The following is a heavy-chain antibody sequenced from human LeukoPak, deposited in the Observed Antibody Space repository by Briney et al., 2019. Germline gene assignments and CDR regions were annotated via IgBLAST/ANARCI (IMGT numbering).Heavy chain of an antibody. CDR1: GGSISSTTYY. Sequence: SETLSLICSVSGGSISSTTYYWGWIRQPPGKGLEWIGSIYYSGPTHYNPSLKSRVTISVDTSKNQFSLKLSSVTAADTAVYYCARRDGGIIPIFDIWGQGTMVTVSS. J-gene: IGHJ3*02. V-gene: IGHV4-39*07. CDR2: IYYSGPT. CDR3: ARRDGGIIPIFDI. D-gene: IGHD5-24*01.